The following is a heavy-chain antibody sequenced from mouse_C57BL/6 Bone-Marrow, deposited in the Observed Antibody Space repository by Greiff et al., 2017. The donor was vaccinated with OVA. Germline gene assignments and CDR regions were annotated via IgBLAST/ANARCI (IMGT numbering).Heavy chain of an antibody. J-gene: IGHJ1*03. CDR1: GYTFTSYW. CDR2: IYPGSGST. V-gene: IGHV1-55*01. CDR3: ARDSRYDRNWYFDV. D-gene: IGHD2-12*01. Sequence: QVQLQQPGAELVKPGASVKMSCKASGYTFTSYWITWVKQRPGQGLEWIGDIYPGSGSTNYNEKFKSKATLTVDTSSSTAYMQLSSLTSEDSAVYYCARDSRYDRNWYFDVWGTGTTVTVSS.